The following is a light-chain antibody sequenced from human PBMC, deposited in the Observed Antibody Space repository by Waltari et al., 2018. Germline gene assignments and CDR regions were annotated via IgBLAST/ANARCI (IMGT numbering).Light chain of an antibody. Sequence: VRRAVARFNQKPDHSPLLLISDASNRATGFPARFSGSGSGTDFTLTISSLKPEDFAVYYCQQRSHWPPLTFGGGTMVEL. CDR3: QQRSHWPPLT. J-gene: IGKJ4*01. V-gene: IGKV3-11*01. CDR2: DAS. CDR1: VRRA.